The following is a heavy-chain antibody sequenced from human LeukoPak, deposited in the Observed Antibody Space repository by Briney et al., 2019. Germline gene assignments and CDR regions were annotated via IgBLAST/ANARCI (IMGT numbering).Heavy chain of an antibody. V-gene: IGHV2-5*02. CDR1: GLSLSTSAMG. CDR2: HYWDDDT. J-gene: IGHJ4*02. D-gene: IGHD3-10*01. Sequence: SGPTLVNPTQTLTLTCTFSGLSLSTSAMGVGWIRQPPGKALEWLAAHYWDDDTRYNPSLKSRLTITKDTSKNQVVLTMTNMDPVDTATYFCAHRGLLGSGSSFDYWGQGTLLTVSS. CDR3: AHRGLLGSGSSFDY.